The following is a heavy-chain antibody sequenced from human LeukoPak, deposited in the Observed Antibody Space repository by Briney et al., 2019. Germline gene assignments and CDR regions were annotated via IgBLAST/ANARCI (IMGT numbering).Heavy chain of an antibody. CDR2: IIPIFGTA. CDR3: ARGGSSSSWYRDAFDI. J-gene: IGHJ3*02. Sequence: SVKVSCKASGGTFSSYAISWVRQAPGQGLEWMGGIIPIFGTANYAQKFQGRVTITADESTSTAYMELSSLRSEDTAVYYCARGGSSSSWYRDAFDIWGQGTMVTVSS. D-gene: IGHD6-13*01. CDR1: GGTFSSYA. V-gene: IGHV1-69*13.